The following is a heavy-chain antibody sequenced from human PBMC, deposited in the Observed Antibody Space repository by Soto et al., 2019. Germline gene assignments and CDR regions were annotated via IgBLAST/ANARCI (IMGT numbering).Heavy chain of an antibody. J-gene: IGHJ4*02. D-gene: IGHD3-22*01. CDR3: ARRNYYDSSGYYFYSLFDY. Sequence: PSETLFLTCTVSGGSISSSSYYWGWIRQPPGKGLEWIGSIYYSGSTYYNPSLKSRVTISVDTSKNQFSLKLSSVTAADTAVYYCARRNYYDSSGYYFYSLFDYWGQGTLVTVSS. V-gene: IGHV4-39*01. CDR1: GGSISSSSYY. CDR2: IYYSGST.